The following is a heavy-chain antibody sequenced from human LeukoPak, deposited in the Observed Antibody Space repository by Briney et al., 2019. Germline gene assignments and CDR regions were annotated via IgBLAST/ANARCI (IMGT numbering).Heavy chain of an antibody. Sequence: GGSLRLSCAASGFTFSSYAMSWVRQAPGKGLEWVSAISGSGGSTYYADSVKGRFTISRDNSKNTLYLQMNSLRAEDTAVYYCAKDLPRYGSGSYYIGGFDYWGQGTLVTVSS. D-gene: IGHD3-10*01. V-gene: IGHV3-23*01. CDR3: AKDLPRYGSGSYYIGGFDY. CDR1: GFTFSSYA. J-gene: IGHJ4*02. CDR2: ISGSGGST.